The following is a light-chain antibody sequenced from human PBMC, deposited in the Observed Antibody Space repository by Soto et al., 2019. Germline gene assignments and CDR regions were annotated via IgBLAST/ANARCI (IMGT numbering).Light chain of an antibody. CDR2: GAS. CDR3: QHYNNWPPIT. V-gene: IGKV3-15*01. J-gene: IGKJ5*01. CDR1: QSFGSN. Sequence: EIVMTQSPATLSVSPGERATLSCRASQSFGSNLAWYQQKPGQAPRLLIYGASAGATGIPARFSGSGSGTEFTLTISSLQSEDFAVYYCQHYNNWPPITFGQGTRLEIK.